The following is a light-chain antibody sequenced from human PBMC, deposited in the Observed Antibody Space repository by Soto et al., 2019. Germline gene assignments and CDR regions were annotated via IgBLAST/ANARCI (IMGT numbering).Light chain of an antibody. V-gene: IGKV3-20*01. CDR2: GAS. Sequence: IVLTQSPGTLSLSPGEGASVSCRASQSLNSGYLAWYQQKPGQAPRLLIYGASSRATGIPDRFSGSRSGTNFPLTISRLAPEDFAVYFCQQYGSAPYTFGQGTKLEIK. J-gene: IGKJ2*01. CDR3: QQYGSAPYT. CDR1: QSLNSGY.